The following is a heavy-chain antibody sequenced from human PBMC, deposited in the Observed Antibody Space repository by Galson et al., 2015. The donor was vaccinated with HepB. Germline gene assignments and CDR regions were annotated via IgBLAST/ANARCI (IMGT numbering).Heavy chain of an antibody. CDR3: AGTEEQHVVGPFDY. D-gene: IGHD6-13*01. Sequence: PALVKPTQTLTLTCTVSGFSLSNARMGVSWIRQPPGRALEWLAHIFSDDGKSYTTSLKSRITISRGTSKSQVVLRLTNMDPVDTATYYCAGTEEQHVVGPFDYWGQGTLVTVSS. J-gene: IGHJ4*02. CDR1: GFSLSNARMG. CDR2: IFSDDGK. V-gene: IGHV2-26*01.